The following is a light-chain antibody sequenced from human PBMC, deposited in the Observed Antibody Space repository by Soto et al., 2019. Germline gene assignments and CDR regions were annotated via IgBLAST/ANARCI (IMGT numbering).Light chain of an antibody. J-gene: IGLJ2*01. V-gene: IGLV2-14*03. CDR3: NAYTSSSTLV. Sequence: QSVLTQPASVSGSPGQSITISCTGTSSDVGGYNFVSWYQQHPGNAPKRMLYNVYDRPSGISHRFSGSRSGNTASLTISGIQAEDEGHYYCNAYTSSSTLVFGGGTTVTVL. CDR2: NVY. CDR1: SSDVGGYNF.